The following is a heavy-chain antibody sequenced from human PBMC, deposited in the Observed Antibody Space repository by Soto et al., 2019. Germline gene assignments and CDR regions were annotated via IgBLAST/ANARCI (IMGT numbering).Heavy chain of an antibody. V-gene: IGHV3-15*01. Sequence: PGGSLRLSCAASGINFSGAWMSWVRQAPGKGLEWVGRIKSKFDGETIDYAAPVKGRFTISRDDSKNIVYLQMNSLNTEDTAVYYCATGLLRYYVYWGHGTLVPVSS. CDR3: ATGLLRYYVY. CDR2: IKSKFDGETI. CDR1: GINFSGAW. D-gene: IGHD3-9*01. J-gene: IGHJ4*01.